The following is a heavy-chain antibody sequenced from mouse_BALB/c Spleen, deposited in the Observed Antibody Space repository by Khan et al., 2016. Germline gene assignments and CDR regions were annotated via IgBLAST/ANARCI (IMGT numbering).Heavy chain of an antibody. CDR1: GFTFSSFG. CDR2: ISSGSSTI. CDR3: ARSERYGNYLYYFDY. J-gene: IGHJ2*01. V-gene: IGHV5-17*02. D-gene: IGHD2-1*01. Sequence: EVELVESGGGLVQPGGSRKLSCAASGFTFSSFGMHWVRQAPEKGLEWVAYISSGSSTIYYADTVKGRFTISRDNPKTTLFLQMTSLRSEDTAMYYCARSERYGNYLYYFDYWGQGTTLTVSS.